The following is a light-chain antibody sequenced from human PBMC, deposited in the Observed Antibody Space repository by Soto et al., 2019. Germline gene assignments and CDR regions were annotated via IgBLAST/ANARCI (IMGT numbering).Light chain of an antibody. Sequence: ENVLTQSPGTMSLSPGERATLSCRASQSVDSSYLAWYQQKPGQAPRLLIYGTSSRATGIPDRFSGSGSGTDFTLTIIRLEPEDFAVYYCQHYGSSIYTFGQGTKREIK. CDR3: QHYGSSIYT. CDR1: QSVDSSY. V-gene: IGKV3-20*01. J-gene: IGKJ2*01. CDR2: GTS.